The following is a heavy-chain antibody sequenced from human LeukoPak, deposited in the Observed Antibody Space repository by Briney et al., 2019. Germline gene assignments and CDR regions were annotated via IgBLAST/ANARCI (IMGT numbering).Heavy chain of an antibody. Sequence: SQTLSLTCAISGDSVSSNSAAWSWIRQSPSRGLEWLGRTYFRSKWLTDYAMSVRSRITSNADAFKNQFFLRLNSVTPDDTAVYYCVRDAGSGDDVLDYWGQGTLVTVSS. D-gene: IGHD5-12*01. CDR1: GDSVSSNSAA. V-gene: IGHV6-1*01. CDR3: VRDAGSGDDVLDY. J-gene: IGHJ4*02. CDR2: TYFRSKWLT.